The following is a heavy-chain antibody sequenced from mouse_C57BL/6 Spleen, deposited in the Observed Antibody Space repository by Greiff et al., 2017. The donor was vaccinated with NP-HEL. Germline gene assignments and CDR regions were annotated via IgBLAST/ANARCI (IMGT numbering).Heavy chain of an antibody. D-gene: IGHD2-4*01. V-gene: IGHV1-69*01. Sequence: VQLQQPGAELVMPGASVKLSCKASGYTFTSYWMHWVKQRPGQGLEWIEEIDPSDSYTNYNQKFKGKSTLTVDKSSSTAYMQRSSLTSEDSAGYYCARRRDYDFDYWGEGTTLTVSS. J-gene: IGHJ2*01. CDR2: IDPSDSYT. CDR1: GYTFTSYW. CDR3: ARRRDYDFDY.